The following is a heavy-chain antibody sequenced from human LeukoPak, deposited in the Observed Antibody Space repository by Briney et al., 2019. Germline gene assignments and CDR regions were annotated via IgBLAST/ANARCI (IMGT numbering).Heavy chain of an antibody. Sequence: GGSLRLSCAASGFTFSRYGMYWVRQAPGKGLEWVSAISGSDGSTYYADSVKGRFTISRDNSKNTLYLQMNSLRAEDTAVYYCAKSRSGTTSCYNYWGQGTLVTVSS. CDR2: ISGSDGST. CDR1: GFTFSRYG. V-gene: IGHV3-23*01. J-gene: IGHJ4*02. D-gene: IGHD2-2*02. CDR3: AKSRSGTTSCYNY.